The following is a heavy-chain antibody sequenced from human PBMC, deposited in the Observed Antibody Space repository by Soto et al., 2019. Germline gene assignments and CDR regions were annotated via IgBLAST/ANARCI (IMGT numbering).Heavy chain of an antibody. V-gene: IGHV4-4*02. J-gene: IGHJ5*02. CDR2: IYHVGST. Sequence: QAPGKGLEWIGEIYHVGSTKYNPSLKSRVTISVDKSNNQFSLELRSVTAADTAVYYCATLPPRIVVVKTELPTWGQGILFTVSS. D-gene: IGHD2-15*01. CDR3: ATLPPRIVVVKTELPT.